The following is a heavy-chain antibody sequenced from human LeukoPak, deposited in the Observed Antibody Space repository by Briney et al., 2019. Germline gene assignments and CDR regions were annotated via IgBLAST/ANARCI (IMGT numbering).Heavy chain of an antibody. Sequence: GASVKVSCKASGYTFTGYYMHWVRQAPGQGLEWMGWINPNSGGTNYAQKFQGWVTMTRDTSISTAYMELSRLRSDDTAVYYCARDGANYYGSGSDYYYYGMDVWGKETTVTVSS. V-gene: IGHV1-2*04. J-gene: IGHJ6*04. CDR3: ARDGANYYGSGSDYYYYGMDV. CDR1: GYTFTGYY. CDR2: INPNSGGT. D-gene: IGHD3-10*01.